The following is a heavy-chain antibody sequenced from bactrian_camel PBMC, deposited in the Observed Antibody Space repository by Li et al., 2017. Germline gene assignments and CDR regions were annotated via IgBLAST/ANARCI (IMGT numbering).Heavy chain of an antibody. CDR2: IYTDGKQ. CDR1: ATKGGSY. V-gene: IGHV3-2*01. J-gene: IGHJ4*01. CDR3: ATGGTYYSDYVVDRYNY. D-gene: IGHD4*01. Sequence: LVQSGGSLRLSCVASATKGGSYMAWVRQAPGKGLEWLSSIYTDGKQYYSNSVKGRFTISKDNSRNTLYLQMNSLKPEDTAVYYCATGGTYYSDYVVDRYNYWGQGTQVTVS.